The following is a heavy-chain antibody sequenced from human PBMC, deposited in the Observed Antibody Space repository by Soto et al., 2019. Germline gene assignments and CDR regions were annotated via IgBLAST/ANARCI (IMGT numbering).Heavy chain of an antibody. CDR1: GGSIATADSY. Sequence: PSETLSLTCTVSGGSIATADSYWSWIRQHPGKGLEWSGYISNSVSTFYNPSLKSRLIISIDTSNNQFALRLSFVTAADAAVYYCARRNGVIFMGTHFDLWGLATLVSV. CDR2: ISNSVST. J-gene: IGHJ4*02. D-gene: IGHD3-3*01. CDR3: ARRNGVIFMGTHFDL. V-gene: IGHV4-31*03.